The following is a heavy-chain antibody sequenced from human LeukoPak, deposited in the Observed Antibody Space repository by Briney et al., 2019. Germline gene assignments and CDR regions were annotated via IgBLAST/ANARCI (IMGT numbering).Heavy chain of an antibody. J-gene: IGHJ6*02. CDR1: GYTFTSYG. Sequence: ASVKVSCKASGYTFTSYGISWVRQAPGQGLEWMGWISAYNGNTNYAQKLQGRVTMTTDTSTSTAYMELSRPRSDDTAVYYCARTSGDGSGINYYGMDVWGQGTTVTVSS. V-gene: IGHV1-18*01. CDR2: ISAYNGNT. D-gene: IGHD3-10*01. CDR3: ARTSGDGSGINYYGMDV.